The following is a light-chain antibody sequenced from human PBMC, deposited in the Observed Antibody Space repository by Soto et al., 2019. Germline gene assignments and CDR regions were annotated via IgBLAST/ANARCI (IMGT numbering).Light chain of an antibody. CDR1: SSDVGGYNY. J-gene: IGLJ2*01. V-gene: IGLV2-14*03. Sequence: QSVLTQPASVSGSPGQSIAISCTGTSSDVGGYNYVSWYQQHPGKAPKHIIYDVSNGPSGVSNRLSGSKSGNTASLTISGLQAEDEADYYCSSYTSSSTVVFGGGTKVTVL. CDR2: DVS. CDR3: SSYTSSSTVV.